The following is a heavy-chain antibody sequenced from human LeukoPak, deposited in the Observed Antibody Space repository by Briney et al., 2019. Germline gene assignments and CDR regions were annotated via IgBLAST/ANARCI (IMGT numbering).Heavy chain of an antibody. CDR1: GFTFSRNW. J-gene: IGHJ3*02. D-gene: IGHD4-17*01. Sequence: GGSLRLSCAASGFTFSRNWMSWVRQAPGKGLEWVANIKQDASDKYYVDSVKGRFTISRDNAKNSLYLRMNSLRAEDTAVYYCARERYGRDAFDIWGQGTMVTVSS. CDR2: IKQDASDK. CDR3: ARERYGRDAFDI. V-gene: IGHV3-7*03.